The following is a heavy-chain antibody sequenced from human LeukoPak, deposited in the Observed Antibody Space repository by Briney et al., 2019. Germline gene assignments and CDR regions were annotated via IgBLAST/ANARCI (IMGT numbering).Heavy chain of an antibody. CDR2: VYYTGSI. V-gene: IGHV4-39*02. J-gene: IGHJ5*02. D-gene: IGHD2-21*01. Sequence: PSETLSLTCSVSGGSISASSHYWAWVRQPPGEWLEWIGSVYYTGSIRYNTSLKSRVTISVDMSKNDLFLTVNSVTAADTAFYYCARRDYRAWIDPWGQGILVTVSP. CDR1: GGSISASSHY. CDR3: ARRDYRAWIDP.